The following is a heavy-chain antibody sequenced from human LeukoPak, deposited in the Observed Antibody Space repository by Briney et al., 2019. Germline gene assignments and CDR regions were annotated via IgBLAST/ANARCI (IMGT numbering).Heavy chain of an antibody. CDR3: ARETKTGTTLDAFDI. Sequence: SETLSLTCAVYGGSFSGYYWSWIRQPPGKGLEWIGEINHSGSTSYNPSLKSRVTISVDTSTNQFSLKLSSVTAADTAVYYCARETKTGTTLDAFDIWGQGTMVTVSS. D-gene: IGHD1-1*01. J-gene: IGHJ3*02. CDR2: INHSGST. CDR1: GGSFSGYY. V-gene: IGHV4-34*01.